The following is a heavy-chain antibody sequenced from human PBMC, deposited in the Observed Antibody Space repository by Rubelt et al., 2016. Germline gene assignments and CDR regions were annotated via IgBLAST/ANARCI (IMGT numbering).Heavy chain of an antibody. V-gene: IGHV4-38-2*02. CDR2: IYYSGGT. D-gene: IGHD1-26*01. CDR1: GYSISSYYY. CDR3: ASRIVGATPLRY. J-gene: IGHJ4*02. Sequence: QVQLQESGPGLVKPSETLSLTCTVSGYSISSYYYWGWIRQPPGKGLEWIGSIYYSGGTYYIPSLKSRFTISVATSKNQFSLKLSSVTAADTAVYYCASRIVGATPLRYWGQGTLVTVSS.